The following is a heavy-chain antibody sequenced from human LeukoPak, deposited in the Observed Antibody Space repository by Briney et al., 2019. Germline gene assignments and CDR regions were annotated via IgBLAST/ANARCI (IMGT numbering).Heavy chain of an antibody. D-gene: IGHD5-24*01. CDR3: ARVMMATQSGFDY. CDR1: GGSISSYY. V-gene: IGHV4-59*01. CDR2: IYYSGST. Sequence: SSETLTLTCTVSGGSISSYYWSWIRQPPGKGLEWIGYIYYSGSTNYNPSLKSRVTISVDTSKNQFSLKLSSVTAADTAVYYCARVMMATQSGFDYWGQGTLVTVSS. J-gene: IGHJ4*02.